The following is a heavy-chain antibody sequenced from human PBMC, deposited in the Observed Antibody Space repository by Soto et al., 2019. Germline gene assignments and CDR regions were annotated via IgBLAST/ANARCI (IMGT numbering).Heavy chain of an antibody. CDR3: VREEHYYFDY. CDR2: ISGSGGTI. V-gene: IGHV3-48*03. J-gene: IGHJ4*02. CDR1: GFTFSSNE. Sequence: PXGSLRLSCAASGFTFSSNEMHWVRQAAGKGLEWVSYISGSGGTIYHADSVKGRFTISRDNAKNSLYLQMNSLRAEDTAVYYCVREEHYYFDYWGKGTLVTVS.